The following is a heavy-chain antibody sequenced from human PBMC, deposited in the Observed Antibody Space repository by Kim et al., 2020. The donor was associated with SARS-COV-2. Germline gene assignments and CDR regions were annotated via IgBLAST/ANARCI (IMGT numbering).Heavy chain of an antibody. D-gene: IGHD3-10*01. Sequence: SETLSLTCAVYGGSFSGYYWSWIRQPPGKGLEWIGEINHSGSTNYNPSLKSRVTISVDTSKYQFSLKLSSVTAADTAVYYCARGLYYYGSGSRRRIDYWGQGTLVTVSS. J-gene: IGHJ4*02. CDR1: GGSFSGYY. CDR2: INHSGST. V-gene: IGHV4-34*01. CDR3: ARGLYYYGSGSRRRIDY.